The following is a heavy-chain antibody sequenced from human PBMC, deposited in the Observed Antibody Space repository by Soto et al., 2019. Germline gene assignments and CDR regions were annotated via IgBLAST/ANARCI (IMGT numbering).Heavy chain of an antibody. CDR2: IYYSGST. CDR3: ARQPRILTGYSGNFDY. CDR1: GGSISSYY. D-gene: IGHD3-9*01. Sequence: PSETLSLTCTVSGGSISSYYWSWIRQHPGKGLEWIGSIYYSGSTYYNPSLKSRVTISVDTSKNQFSLKLSSVTAADTAVYYCARQPRILTGYSGNFDYWGQGTLVTVSS. J-gene: IGHJ4*02. V-gene: IGHV4-59*05.